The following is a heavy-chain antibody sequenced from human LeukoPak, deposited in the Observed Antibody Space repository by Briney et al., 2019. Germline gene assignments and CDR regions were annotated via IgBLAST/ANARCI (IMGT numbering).Heavy chain of an antibody. CDR3: ARDLAYYYDSSGYYMGLRGRYYFDY. V-gene: IGHV3-30*14. CDR2: ISYDGSNK. D-gene: IGHD3-22*01. Sequence: PGGSLRLSCAASGFTFSSYAMHWVRQAPGKGLEWVAVISYDGSNKYYADSVKGRFTISRDNSKNTLYLQMNSLRAEDTAVYYCARDLAYYYDSSGYYMGLRGRYYFDYWGQGTLVTVSS. J-gene: IGHJ4*02. CDR1: GFTFSSYA.